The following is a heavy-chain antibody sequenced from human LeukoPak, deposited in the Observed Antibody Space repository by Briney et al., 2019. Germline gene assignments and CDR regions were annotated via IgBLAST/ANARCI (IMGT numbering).Heavy chain of an antibody. CDR3: AREYSSGWYLYGY. Sequence: ASVKVSCKASGYTFTGYYMHWVRQAPGQGLERMGWINPNSGGTNYAQKFQGRVTMTRDTSISTAYMELSRLRSDDTAVYYCAREYSSGWYLYGYWGQGTLVTVSS. CDR1: GYTFTGYY. J-gene: IGHJ4*02. D-gene: IGHD6-19*01. V-gene: IGHV1-2*02. CDR2: INPNSGGT.